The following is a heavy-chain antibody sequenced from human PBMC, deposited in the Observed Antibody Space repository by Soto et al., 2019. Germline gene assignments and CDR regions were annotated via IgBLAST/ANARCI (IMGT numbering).Heavy chain of an antibody. D-gene: IGHD6-13*01. CDR1: GFTFSSYA. CDR3: ALFGIAAAGTGPFDY. V-gene: IGHV3-23*01. CDR2: ISGSGGST. Sequence: GGSLRLSCAASGFTFSSYAMSWVRQAPGKGLEWVSAISGSGGSTYYADSVKGRFTISSDNSKNTLYLQMNSLRAEDTAVYYCALFGIAAAGTGPFDYWGQGTLVTVSS. J-gene: IGHJ4*02.